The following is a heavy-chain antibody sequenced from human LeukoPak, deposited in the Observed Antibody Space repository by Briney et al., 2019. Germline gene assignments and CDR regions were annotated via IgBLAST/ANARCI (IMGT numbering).Heavy chain of an antibody. D-gene: IGHD6-13*01. CDR1: GFTFSNYA. V-gene: IGHV3-23*01. CDR3: AKSVSGSSSSAFQH. CDR2: IIGSGGNT. J-gene: IGHJ1*01. Sequence: QPGGSLRLSCTASGFTFSNYAMSWVRQAPGKGLEWVSTIIGSGGNTYYTDSVKGRFTISRDNSKNTLFLQMNSLRAEDTAVYHCAKSVSGSSSSAFQHWGQGTLVSVSS.